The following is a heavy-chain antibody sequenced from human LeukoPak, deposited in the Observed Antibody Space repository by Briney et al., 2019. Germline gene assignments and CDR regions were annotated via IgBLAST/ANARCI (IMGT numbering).Heavy chain of an antibody. J-gene: IGHJ4*02. CDR3: AISARYYDFWSGPYVDY. V-gene: IGHV1-69*05. D-gene: IGHD3-3*01. CDR2: IIPIFGTA. Sequence: ASVKVSCKASGGTFSSYAISWVRQAPGQGLELMGRIIPIFGTANYAKKFQGRVTITTDESTSTAYMELSSLRSEDTAVYYCAISARYYDFWSGPYVDYWGQGTLVTVSS. CDR1: GGTFSSYA.